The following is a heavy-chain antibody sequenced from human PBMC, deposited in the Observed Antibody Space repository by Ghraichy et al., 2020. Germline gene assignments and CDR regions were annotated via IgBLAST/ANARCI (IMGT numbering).Heavy chain of an antibody. CDR2: INHSGST. J-gene: IGHJ3*02. D-gene: IGHD4-17*01. CDR3: ARADYGESPNAFDI. V-gene: IGHV4-34*01. CDR1: GGSFSGYY. Sequence: SQTLSLTCAVYGGSFSGYYWSWIRQPPGKGLEWIGEINHSGSTNYNPSLKSRVTISVDTSKNQFSLKLSSVTAADTAVYYCARADYGESPNAFDIWGQGTMVTVSS.